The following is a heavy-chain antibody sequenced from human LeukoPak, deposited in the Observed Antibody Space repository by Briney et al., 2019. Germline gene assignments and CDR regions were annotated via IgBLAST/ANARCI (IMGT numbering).Heavy chain of an antibody. D-gene: IGHD2-15*01. CDR2: ISWNANKI. Sequence: GGSLRLSCVASGFTFDDYAMSWVRQAPGMGLEYVSGISWNANKIGYADSVKGRFTISRDNSKNTLYLQMNSLRAEDTAVYYCARDVADAFDIWGQGTMVTVSS. J-gene: IGHJ3*02. CDR3: ARDVADAFDI. V-gene: IGHV3-20*04. CDR1: GFTFDDYA.